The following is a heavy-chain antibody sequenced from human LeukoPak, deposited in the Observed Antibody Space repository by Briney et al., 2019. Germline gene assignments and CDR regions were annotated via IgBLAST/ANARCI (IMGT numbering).Heavy chain of an antibody. J-gene: IGHJ5*02. CDR1: GGTFSSYA. D-gene: IGHD3-10*01. Sequence: GASVKVSCKASGGTFSSYAISWVRQPPGQGLEWMGRIIPILGIANYAQKFQGRVTITADKSTSTAYMELSSLRSEDTAVYYCARIGGVYYYGSGSSWGQGTLVTVSS. CDR3: ARIGGVYYYGSGSS. CDR2: IIPILGIA. V-gene: IGHV1-69*04.